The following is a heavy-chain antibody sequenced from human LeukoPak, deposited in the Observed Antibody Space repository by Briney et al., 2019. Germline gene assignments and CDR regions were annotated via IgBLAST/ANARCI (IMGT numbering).Heavy chain of an antibody. J-gene: IGHJ4*02. CDR3: ARGECSGGNCYYFAY. V-gene: IGHV1-46*01. CDR1: GYTFTSYY. D-gene: IGHD2-15*01. CDR2: INPSGGST. Sequence: GASVKVSCKASGYTFTSYYMHWVRQAPGQGLEWMGIINPSGGSTSYAQKFQGRVTMTRDMSTSTVYMELSSLRSEDTAVYYCARGECSGGNCYYFAYWGQGTLVTVSS.